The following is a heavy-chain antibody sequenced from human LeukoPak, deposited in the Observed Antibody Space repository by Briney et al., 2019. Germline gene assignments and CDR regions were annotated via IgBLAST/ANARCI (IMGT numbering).Heavy chain of an antibody. CDR2: IDWDDDK. Sequence: SGPALVKPTQTLTLTCTFSGFSLSTSGMCVSWIRQPPGKALEWLARIDWDDDKYYNTSLKTRLTISKDTSKNQVVLTMTNMDPVDTATYYCARHYGDYTGGGHYFDYWGQGTLVTVSS. D-gene: IGHD4-17*01. V-gene: IGHV2-70*11. J-gene: IGHJ4*02. CDR3: ARHYGDYTGGGHYFDY. CDR1: GFSLSTSGMC.